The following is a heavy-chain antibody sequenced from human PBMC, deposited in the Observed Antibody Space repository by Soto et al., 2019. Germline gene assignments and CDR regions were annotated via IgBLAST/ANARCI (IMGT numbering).Heavy chain of an antibody. Sequence: VKVSYKASGYTFTSYYMHWVRQAPGKGLEWMGIINPSGGSTSYAKKFQGRVTMTRETSTSTVYMELSSLRSEDTAVYYCARARDGSFEYWGQGTLVTVSS. V-gene: IGHV1-46*01. CDR2: INPSGGST. CDR3: ARARDGSFEY. J-gene: IGHJ4*02. CDR1: GYTFTSYY.